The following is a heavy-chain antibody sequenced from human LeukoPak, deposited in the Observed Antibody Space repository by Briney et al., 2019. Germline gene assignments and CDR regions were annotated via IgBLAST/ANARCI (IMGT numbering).Heavy chain of an antibody. CDR1: GFTFDDYA. CDR2: ISWNSGSI. D-gene: IGHD2-15*01. J-gene: IGHJ3*02. V-gene: IGHV3-9*01. CDR3: AKDKGGYCSGGSCYVFDAFDI. Sequence: GGSLRLSCAASGFTFDDYAMHWVRQAPGKGLEWVSGISWNSGSIGYADSVKGRFTISRDNAKNSLYLQMNSLRAEDTALYYCAKDKGGYCSGGSCYVFDAFDIWGQGTMVTVSS.